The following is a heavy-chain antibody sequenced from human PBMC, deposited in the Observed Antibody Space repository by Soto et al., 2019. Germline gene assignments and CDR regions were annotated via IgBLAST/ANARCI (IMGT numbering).Heavy chain of an antibody. CDR1: GGSISSGGYY. J-gene: IGHJ4*02. CDR2: IYYSGST. Sequence: QVQLQESGPGLVKPSQTLSLTCTVSGGSISSGGYYWSWIRQHPGKGLEWIGYIYYSGSTYYTPYLTSRVTISVDTSKNQFSRKLSSVTAADTAVYYCARERLAYYFDYWGQGTLVTVSS. V-gene: IGHV4-31*03. CDR3: ARERLAYYFDY.